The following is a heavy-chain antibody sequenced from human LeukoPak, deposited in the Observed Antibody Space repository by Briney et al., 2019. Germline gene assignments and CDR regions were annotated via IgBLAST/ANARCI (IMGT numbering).Heavy chain of an antibody. CDR3: ARVSKRRITIFGVVSYFDY. Sequence: GASVKVSCKASGYTFTGYYMHWVRQAPGQGLEWMGIINPSGGSTSYAQKFQGRVTMTRDTSTSTVYMELSSLRSEDTAVYYCARVSKRRITIFGVVSYFDYGGQGPLVTVSS. J-gene: IGHJ4*02. CDR2: INPSGGST. V-gene: IGHV1-46*01. D-gene: IGHD3-3*01. CDR1: GYTFTGYY.